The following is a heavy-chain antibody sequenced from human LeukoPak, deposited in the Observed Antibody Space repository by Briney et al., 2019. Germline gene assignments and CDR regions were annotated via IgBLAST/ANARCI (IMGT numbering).Heavy chain of an antibody. J-gene: IGHJ3*02. CDR3: AIVSIVGAAPDAFDI. V-gene: IGHV1-69*06. CDR2: IIPIFGTA. CDR1: GYTFTSYY. Sequence: SVKVSCKASGYTFTSYYMHWVRQAPGQGLEWMGGIIPIFGTANYAQKFQGRVTITADKSTSTAYMELSSLRSEDTAVYYCAIVSIVGAAPDAFDIWGQGTMVTVSS. D-gene: IGHD1-26*01.